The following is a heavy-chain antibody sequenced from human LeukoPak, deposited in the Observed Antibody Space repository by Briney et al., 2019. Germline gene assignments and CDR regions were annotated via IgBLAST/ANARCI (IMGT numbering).Heavy chain of an antibody. D-gene: IGHD6-13*01. CDR1: GYTFTTYG. V-gene: IGHV1-18*01. Sequence: ASVNVSCKASGYTFTTYGINWVRQAPGQGLEWMGWISGYDGKTNYAQKLRDRVTMLRDTATSTVYMELRSLTTDDTAVYYCARLSTAAVDSDYWGQGTLVTVSS. CDR2: ISGYDGKT. CDR3: ARLSTAAVDSDY. J-gene: IGHJ4*02.